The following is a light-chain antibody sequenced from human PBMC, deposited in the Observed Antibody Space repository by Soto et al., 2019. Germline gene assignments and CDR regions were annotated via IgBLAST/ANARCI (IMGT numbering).Light chain of an antibody. CDR2: WAS. Sequence: DIVVTQSPASLAVSLGERATINCRSSQSVLYSYNNKNYLGWFQQKPGQPPKFLIYWASTRESGVPDRFSGSGSGTDFTRTISNLQAEDVAVYYCQHYYSDPPWTFGQGTKVEIK. V-gene: IGKV4-1*01. CDR3: QHYYSDPPWT. J-gene: IGKJ1*01. CDR1: QSVLYSYNNKNY.